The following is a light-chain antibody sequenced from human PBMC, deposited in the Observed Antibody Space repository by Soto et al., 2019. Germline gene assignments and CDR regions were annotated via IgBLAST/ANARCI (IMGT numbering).Light chain of an antibody. CDR3: QQLHSYPSA. Sequence: DIQLTQSPSFLSASVGDRVTITCRASQGISRFLAWYQQKPGKAPKLLIYDASTLQSGVPSRFSGSGSGTEFTLTISSLQPEDFATYFCQQLHSYPSAFGQGTRLEIK. V-gene: IGKV1-9*01. CDR2: DAS. J-gene: IGKJ5*01. CDR1: QGISRF.